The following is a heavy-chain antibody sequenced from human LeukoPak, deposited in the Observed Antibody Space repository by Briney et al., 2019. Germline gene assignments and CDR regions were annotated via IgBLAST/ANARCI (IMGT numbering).Heavy chain of an antibody. CDR1: GFTFSTYS. CDR2: ISSRSDII. CDR3: ARSGYCSGGSCSQLYYYYGMDV. Sequence: PGGSLRLSCAASGFTFSTYSMTWVRQAPGKGLEWLSYISSRSDIIYYADSVKGRFTISRDNAQNLLYLQMDSLRAEDTAVYYCARSGYCSGGSCSQLYYYYGMDVWGQGTTVTVSS. V-gene: IGHV3-48*01. J-gene: IGHJ6*02. D-gene: IGHD2-15*01.